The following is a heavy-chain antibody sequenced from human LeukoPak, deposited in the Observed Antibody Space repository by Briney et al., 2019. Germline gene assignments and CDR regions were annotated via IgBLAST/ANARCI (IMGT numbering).Heavy chain of an antibody. J-gene: IGHJ3*01. V-gene: IGHV3-21*01. Sequence: PGGSLRLSCATSGFSFSLYTMNWVRQAPGKGRDWVSSIDTSSTYIEYADSVKGRFTISRDNAKKSLHLEMNSLRAEDTAVYYCARSHYGSGSYYLDAFDVWGQGTVVTVSS. CDR1: GFSFSLYT. CDR3: ARSHYGSGSYYLDAFDV. CDR2: IDTSSTYI. D-gene: IGHD3-10*01.